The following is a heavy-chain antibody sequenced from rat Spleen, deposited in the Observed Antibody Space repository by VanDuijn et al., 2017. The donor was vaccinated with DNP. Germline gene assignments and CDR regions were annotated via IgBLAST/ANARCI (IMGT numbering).Heavy chain of an antibody. Sequence: EVQLVESGGGLVQPGRSLRLSCVASGFTLSDYYMAWVRQAPTKGLEWVAYISYDGGSTSYGDSVKGRFTISRDNAKSTLDLQMNSLRSEDMATYFCVRPHHYGGSYPRYWGQGVMVTVSS. V-gene: IGHV5-22*01. CDR1: GFTLSDYY. CDR3: VRPHHYGGSYPRY. D-gene: IGHD1-12*02. J-gene: IGHJ2*01. CDR2: ISYDGGST.